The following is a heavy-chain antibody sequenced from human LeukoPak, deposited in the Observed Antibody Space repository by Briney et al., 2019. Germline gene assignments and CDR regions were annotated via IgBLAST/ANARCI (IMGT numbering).Heavy chain of an antibody. CDR2: IYYSGST. CDR3: AMAYSSSWYYFDY. V-gene: IGHV4-59*01. CDR1: GGSISSYN. D-gene: IGHD6-13*01. Sequence: PSETLSLTCTVSGGSISSYNWSWIRQPPGKGLEWIGYIYYSGSTNYNPSLKSRVTIAVDTSKNQFSLRLNSVTAADTAVYYCAMAYSSSWYYFDYWGQGTLVTVSS. J-gene: IGHJ4*02.